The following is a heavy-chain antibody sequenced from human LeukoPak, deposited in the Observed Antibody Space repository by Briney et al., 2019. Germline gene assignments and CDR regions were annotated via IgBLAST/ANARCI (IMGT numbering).Heavy chain of an antibody. V-gene: IGHV3-7*01. D-gene: IGHD3-22*01. CDR3: ARTPPTYYYDSGTYLGAFDI. J-gene: IGHJ3*02. CDR2: IYLDGSRA. Sequence: GGSLRLSCAVSGFTFTNYWMSWARQSPGKGLEWVANIYLDGSRAYYVDSVKGRFTISRDNAKNSLYLQMNSLRAEDTAVFYCARTPPTYYYDSGTYLGAFDIWGQGTMVTVSS. CDR1: GFTFTNYW.